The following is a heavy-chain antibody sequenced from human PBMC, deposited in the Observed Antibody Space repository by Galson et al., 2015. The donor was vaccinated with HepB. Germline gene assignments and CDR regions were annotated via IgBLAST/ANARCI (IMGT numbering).Heavy chain of an antibody. CDR3: AHTEGAEWLPSYFQH. CDR2: IDWDDDK. D-gene: IGHD3-3*01. Sequence: PALVKPTQTLTLTCTFSGFSLSTSGMCVSWIRQPPGKALEWLARIDWDDDKYYSTSLKTRLTISKDTSKNQVVLTMTNMDPVDTATYYCAHTEGAEWLPSYFQHWGQGTLVTVSS. V-gene: IGHV2-70*11. CDR1: GFSLSTSGMC. J-gene: IGHJ1*01.